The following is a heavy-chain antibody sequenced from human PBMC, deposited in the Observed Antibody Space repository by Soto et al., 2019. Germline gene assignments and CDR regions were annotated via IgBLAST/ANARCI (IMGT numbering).Heavy chain of an antibody. CDR1: GFSFSSFW. CDR3: ARDVI. CDR2: IKEDGSEK. J-gene: IGHJ4*02. Sequence: EVQLVESGGGLVQPGGSKRLSCAASGFSFSSFWMSWVRQAPGKGLEWVAAIKEDGSEKNYVDSVRGRFTISRDNAKNSLYLQMNSLRADDTAVYYCARDVIWGQGSLVTVSS. V-gene: IGHV3-7*05.